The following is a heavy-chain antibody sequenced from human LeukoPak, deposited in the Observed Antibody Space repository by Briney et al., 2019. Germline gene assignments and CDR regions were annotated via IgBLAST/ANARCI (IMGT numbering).Heavy chain of an antibody. D-gene: IGHD6-13*01. Sequence: GSLGLSCAASGFTFSSYEMNWVRQAPGKGLEWVSYISSSGSTIYYADSVKGRFTISRDNAKNSLYLQMNSLRAEDTAVYYCASGAAAGRFDYWGQGTLVTVSS. J-gene: IGHJ4*02. V-gene: IGHV3-48*03. CDR2: ISSSGSTI. CDR3: ASGAAAGRFDY. CDR1: GFTFSSYE.